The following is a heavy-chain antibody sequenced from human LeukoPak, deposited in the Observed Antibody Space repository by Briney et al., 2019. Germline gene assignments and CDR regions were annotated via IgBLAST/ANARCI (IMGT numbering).Heavy chain of an antibody. V-gene: IGHV1-69*05. Sequence: AASVKVSCKASGGTFSSYAISWVRQAPGQGLEWMGRIIPIFGTANYAQKFQGRVTITTDESTSTVYMELRSLRSEDTAVYYCARSAYSYGYEPYFDYWGQGTLVTVSS. CDR3: ARSAYSYGYEPYFDY. CDR2: IIPIFGTA. CDR1: GGTFSSYA. D-gene: IGHD5-18*01. J-gene: IGHJ4*02.